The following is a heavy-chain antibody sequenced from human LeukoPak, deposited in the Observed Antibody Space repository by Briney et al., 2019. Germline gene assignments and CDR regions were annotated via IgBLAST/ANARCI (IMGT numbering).Heavy chain of an antibody. CDR1: GFTFSNYA. V-gene: IGHV3-23*01. J-gene: IGHJ4*02. CDR3: AKGGSYDSSGIIDY. CDR2: VSGSGGST. D-gene: IGHD3-22*01. Sequence: GGSLRLSCAASGFTFSNYAMSWVRQAPGKGLEWVSVVSGSGGSTYYADSVKGRFTISRDNSKNTLYLQMNSLRAEDTAVYYCAKGGSYDSSGIIDYWGQGTLVTVSS.